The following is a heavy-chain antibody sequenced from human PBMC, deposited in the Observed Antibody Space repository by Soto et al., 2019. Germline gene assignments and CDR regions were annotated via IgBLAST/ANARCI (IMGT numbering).Heavy chain of an antibody. V-gene: IGHV3-21*01. D-gene: IGHD1-1*01. CDR1: GFTFSSYS. CDR2: ISSSSSYI. CDR3: ARDPLYNWNDAYYYYYYYMDV. J-gene: IGHJ6*03. Sequence: EVQLVESGGGLVKPGGSLRLSCAASGFTFSSYSMNWVRQAPGKGLEWVSSISSSSSYIYYADSVKGRFTISRDNAKNSLYLQMNSLRAEDTAVYYCARDPLYNWNDAYYYYYYYMDVWGKGTTVTVSS.